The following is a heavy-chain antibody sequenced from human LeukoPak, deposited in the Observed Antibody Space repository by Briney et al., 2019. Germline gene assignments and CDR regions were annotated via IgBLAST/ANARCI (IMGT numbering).Heavy chain of an antibody. D-gene: IGHD6-13*01. V-gene: IGHV3-11*01. J-gene: IGHJ5*02. CDR1: GFTFSDYY. CDR2: ISSSGSTI. CDR3: ARDGESIAAAAYNWFDP. Sequence: GGSLRLSCAASGFTFSDYYMSWIRQAPGKGLEWVSYISSSGSTIYYADSVKGRFAISRDNAKNSLYLQMNSLRAEDTAVYYCARDGESIAAAAYNWFDPWAQGTLVTVSS.